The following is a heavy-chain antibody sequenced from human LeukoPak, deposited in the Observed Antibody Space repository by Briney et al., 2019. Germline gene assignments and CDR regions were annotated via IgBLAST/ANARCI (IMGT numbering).Heavy chain of an antibody. Sequence: GGSLRLSCAASGFTFSTYSINWIRQAPGKGLEWISYITSDSSAMSYADSVKGRFTISRDNAKNSLYLHMNSLSDEDTAMYFCVRDLLWAFDIWGQGTMVTVSS. CDR1: GFTFSTYS. J-gene: IGHJ3*02. D-gene: IGHD2-21*01. CDR3: VRDLLWAFDI. CDR2: ITSDSSAM. V-gene: IGHV3-48*02.